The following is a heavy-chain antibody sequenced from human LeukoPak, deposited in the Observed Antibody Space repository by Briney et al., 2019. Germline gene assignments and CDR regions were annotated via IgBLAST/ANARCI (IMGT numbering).Heavy chain of an antibody. D-gene: IGHD3-22*01. Sequence: GASVKVSCKASGYTFTSYYMHWVRQAPGQGLEWMGIINPSGGSTSCAQKFQGRVTMTRDTSTSTVYMELSSLRSEDTAVYYCARAIEYDSSGYLFDYWGQGTLVTVSS. CDR1: GYTFTSYY. V-gene: IGHV1-46*01. CDR2: INPSGGST. J-gene: IGHJ4*02. CDR3: ARAIEYDSSGYLFDY.